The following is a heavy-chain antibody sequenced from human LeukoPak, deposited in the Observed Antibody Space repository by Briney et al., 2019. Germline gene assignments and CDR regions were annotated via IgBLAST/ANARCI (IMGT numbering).Heavy chain of an antibody. V-gene: IGHV3-74*01. CDR3: ARNGDYYYYYYMDV. CDR1: GFTLSSYW. CDR2: INSDGSST. Sequence: GGSLRLSCAASGFTLSSYWMHWVRQAPGKGLVWVSRINSDGSSTSYADSVKGRFTISRDNAKNTLYLQMNSLRAEDTAVYYCARNGDYYYYYYMDVWGKGTTVTVSS. J-gene: IGHJ6*03.